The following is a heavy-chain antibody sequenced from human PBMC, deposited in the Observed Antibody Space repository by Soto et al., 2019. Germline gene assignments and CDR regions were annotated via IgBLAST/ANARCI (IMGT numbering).Heavy chain of an antibody. D-gene: IGHD6-19*01. Sequence: QVQLQESGPGLVRPSETLSLTCTGSDASGFSTEYYWSCFRQPPDKTLEWIGYIYKSEIANYSPPLQGRGTLSVDTSRSQFSLHRNSVTAADTAIYYCARDPPSEAVAGTGYYFGLDVWGQGTTVTV. CDR1: DASGFSTEYY. V-gene: IGHV4-61*08. CDR2: IYKSEIA. J-gene: IGHJ6*02. CDR3: ARDPPSEAVAGTGYYFGLDV.